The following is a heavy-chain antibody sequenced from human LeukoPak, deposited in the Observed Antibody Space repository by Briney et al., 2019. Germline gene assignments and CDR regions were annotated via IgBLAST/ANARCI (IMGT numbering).Heavy chain of an antibody. V-gene: IGHV3-23*01. CDR3: AKGPPRTTVTFRYMDV. CDR2: ISGSGGST. J-gene: IGHJ6*03. D-gene: IGHD4-11*01. CDR1: GFTFSSYA. Sequence: GGSLRLSCAASGFTFSSYAMSWVRQAPGKGLEWVSAISGSGGSTYYADSVKGRFTISRDNSKNTLYLQMNSLRAEDTAVYYCAKGPPRTTVTFRYMDVWGKGTTVTVSS.